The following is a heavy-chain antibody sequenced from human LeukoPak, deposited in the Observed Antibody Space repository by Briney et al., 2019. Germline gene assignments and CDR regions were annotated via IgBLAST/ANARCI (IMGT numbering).Heavy chain of an antibody. CDR3: AKVGDSSGWYGSLDI. V-gene: IGHV3-30*18. D-gene: IGHD6-19*01. Sequence: PGGSLRLSCAASGVTFSSYCMHWVRPAPGKGLEWVAVISYDGSNKYYADSVKGRFTISRDNSKNTLYLQMNSLRAEDTAVYYCAKVGDSSGWYGSLDIWGQGTMVTVSS. J-gene: IGHJ3*02. CDR2: ISYDGSNK. CDR1: GVTFSSYC.